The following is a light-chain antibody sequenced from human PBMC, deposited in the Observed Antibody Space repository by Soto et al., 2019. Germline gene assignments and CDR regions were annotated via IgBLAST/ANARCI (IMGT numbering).Light chain of an antibody. V-gene: IGLV1-44*01. CDR1: NSNIGPNR. CDR2: RNS. J-gene: IGLJ2*01. Sequence: QSVLTQPPSASGSPGQRVTISCSGSNSNIGPNRVNWYQQVPGSAPRLLISRNSQRPSGVPDRFSGSKSGTSASLAISGLLSEDEADYFCAAWDDSLNGPVFGGGTQLTVL. CDR3: AAWDDSLNGPV.